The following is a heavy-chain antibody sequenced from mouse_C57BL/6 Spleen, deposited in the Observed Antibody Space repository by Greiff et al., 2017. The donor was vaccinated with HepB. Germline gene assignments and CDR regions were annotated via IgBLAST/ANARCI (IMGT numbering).Heavy chain of an antibody. CDR3: ARNELTGLVFAY. Sequence: VQLQQSGAELARPGASVKMSCKASGYTFTSYTMHWVKQRPGQGLEWIGYINPSSGYTKYNQKFKDKATLTADKSSSTAYMQLSSLTSEDSAVYYCARNELTGLVFAYWGQGTLVTVSA. V-gene: IGHV1-4*01. CDR2: INPSSGYT. D-gene: IGHD4-1*01. CDR1: GYTFTSYT. J-gene: IGHJ3*01.